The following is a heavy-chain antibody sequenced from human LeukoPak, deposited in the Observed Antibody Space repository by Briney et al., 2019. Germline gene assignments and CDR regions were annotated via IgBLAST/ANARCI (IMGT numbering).Heavy chain of an antibody. CDR2: ISWNSGSI. CDR1: GFTFDDYA. Sequence: GGSLRLSCAASGFTFDDYAMHWVRQAPGKGLEWVSGISWNSGSIGYADSVKGRFTISRDNAKNSLYLQMNSLRAEDTALYYCAKVDGYNFQVDPGAFDIWGQGTMVTVSS. D-gene: IGHD5-24*01. CDR3: AKVDGYNFQVDPGAFDI. V-gene: IGHV3-9*01. J-gene: IGHJ3*02.